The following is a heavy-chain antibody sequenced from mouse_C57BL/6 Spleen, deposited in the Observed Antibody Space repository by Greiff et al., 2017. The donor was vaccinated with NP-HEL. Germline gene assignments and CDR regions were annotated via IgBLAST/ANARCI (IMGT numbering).Heavy chain of an antibody. CDR3: ARDYGSSYAMDY. Sequence: VQLQQSGPELVKPGASVKISCKASGYAFSSSWMNWVKQRPGKGLEWIGRIYPGAGDTNYNGKFQGKATLTADKSSSTAYMQRSSLTAEDSAVYFCARDYGSSYAMDYWGQGTSVTVSS. CDR1: GYAFSSSW. D-gene: IGHD1-1*01. V-gene: IGHV1-82*01. J-gene: IGHJ4*01. CDR2: IYPGAGDT.